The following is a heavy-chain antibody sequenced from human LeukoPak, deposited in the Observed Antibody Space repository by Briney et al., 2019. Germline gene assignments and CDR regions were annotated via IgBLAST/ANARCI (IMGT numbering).Heavy chain of an antibody. J-gene: IGHJ3*02. V-gene: IGHV7-4-1*02. CDR2: INTNTGNP. CDR3: ASRKSADRDDAFDI. CDR1: GYTFTSYA. Sequence: ASVKVSCKASGYTFTSYAMNWVRQAPGQGLEWMGWINTNTGNPTYAQGFTGRFVFSLDASVSTAYLQISSLKAEDTAVYYRASRKSADRDDAFDIWGQGTMVTVSS.